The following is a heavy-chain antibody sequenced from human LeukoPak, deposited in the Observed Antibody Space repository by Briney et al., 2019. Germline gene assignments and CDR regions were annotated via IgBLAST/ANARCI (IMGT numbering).Heavy chain of an antibody. J-gene: IGHJ4*02. CDR3: ARLASSGWSHCDY. CDR1: GGSMSNNY. D-gene: IGHD6-19*01. V-gene: IGHV4-59*08. CDR2: IYYSGST. Sequence: SETLSVTCTVSGGSMSNNYWSWIRQPPGKGPEWIGYIYYSGSTNYNPSLKSRVTISVDTSKNQFSLKMNSVTAADTAVYYCARLASSGWSHCDYWGQGTLVTVSS.